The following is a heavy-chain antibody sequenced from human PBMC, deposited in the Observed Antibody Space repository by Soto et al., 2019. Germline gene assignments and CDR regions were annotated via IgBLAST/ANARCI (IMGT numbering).Heavy chain of an antibody. V-gene: IGHV3-21*01. CDR2: ISGGSSYI. CDR1: GFTFSSYS. D-gene: IGHD1-1*01. CDR3: ARRDWNYGMDV. Sequence: EVQLVESGGGLVKPGGSLRLSCAASGFTFSSYSMNWVRQAPGKGLEWVSSISGGSSYIYYADTVKGRFPISRDNAKNSLYRQRNSLRAEDTDVYYGARRDWNYGMDVCGQGTTVNVSS. J-gene: IGHJ6*02.